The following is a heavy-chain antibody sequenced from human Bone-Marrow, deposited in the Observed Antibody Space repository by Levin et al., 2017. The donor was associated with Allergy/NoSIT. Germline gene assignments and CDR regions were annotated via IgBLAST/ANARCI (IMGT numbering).Heavy chain of an antibody. CDR1: GGSINTNNYY. J-gene: IGHJ4*02. V-gene: IGHV4-39*01. CDR3: ARAYYESWGYFRPFGC. D-gene: IGHD3-22*01. CDR2: IYYSGST. Sequence: TASETLSLTCIVSGGSINTNNYYWGWIRQPPGGGLEWIGSIYYSGSTHYNPSLKSRVTISVDTSNNQFSLRLSSVTAADTAVYFCARAYYESWGYFRPFGCWGQGTLVTVSS.